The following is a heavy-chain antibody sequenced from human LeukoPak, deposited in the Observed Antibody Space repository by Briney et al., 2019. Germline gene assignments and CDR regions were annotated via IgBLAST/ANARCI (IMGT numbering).Heavy chain of an antibody. D-gene: IGHD2-15*01. J-gene: IGHJ6*03. CDR1: GYTFTSYD. V-gene: IGHV1-8*01. Sequence: ASVKVSCKASGYTFTSYDINWVRQATGQGLEWMGWMNPNSGNTGYAQKFQGRVTMTRNTSISTAYMELSSLRSEDTAVYYCASPGCSGGSCYSGYYYYMDVWGKGTTVTVSS. CDR3: ASPGCSGGSCYSGYYYYMDV. CDR2: MNPNSGNT.